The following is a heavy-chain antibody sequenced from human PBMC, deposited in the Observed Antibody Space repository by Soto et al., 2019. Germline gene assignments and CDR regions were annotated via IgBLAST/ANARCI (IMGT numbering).Heavy chain of an antibody. D-gene: IGHD2-2*01. CDR1: GYTFTSYA. CDR2: INAGNGNT. V-gene: IGHV1-3*01. Sequence: ASVKVSCKASGYTFTSYAMHWVRQAPGQRLEWMGWINAGNGNTKYSQKFQGRVTITRDTSASTAYMELSSLRSEDTAAYYCARSSIVVVPADYWGQGTLVTVSS. J-gene: IGHJ4*02. CDR3: ARSSIVVVPADY.